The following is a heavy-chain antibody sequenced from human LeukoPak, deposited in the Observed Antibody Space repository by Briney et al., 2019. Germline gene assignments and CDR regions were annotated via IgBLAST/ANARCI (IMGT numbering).Heavy chain of an antibody. Sequence: SETLSLTCTVSGRSISSYYWSWIRQPPGKGLEWIGYIYYSGSTNYNPSLKSRVTISVETSKNEFSLKPRSVTAADTAVYYCARVTGYRIEDYFDYWGQGTLVTVSS. V-gene: IGHV4-59*01. CDR2: IYYSGST. CDR3: ARVTGYRIEDYFDY. J-gene: IGHJ4*02. D-gene: IGHD6-13*01. CDR1: GRSISSYY.